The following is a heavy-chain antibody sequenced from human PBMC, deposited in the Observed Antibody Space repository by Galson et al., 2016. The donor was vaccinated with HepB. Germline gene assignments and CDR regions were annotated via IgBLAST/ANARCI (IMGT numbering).Heavy chain of an antibody. Sequence: SLRLSCAASGFTFSSYGMYWVRQAPGKGLEWVAVISFDGNNKHYADSVKGRFTISRDNSENMFYLQMNSLRPEDTAVYYCAKGGLEMAWDWGQGTLVTVSS. CDR1: GFTFSSYG. CDR3: AKGGLEMAWD. D-gene: IGHD5-24*01. CDR2: ISFDGNNK. V-gene: IGHV3-30*18. J-gene: IGHJ4*02.